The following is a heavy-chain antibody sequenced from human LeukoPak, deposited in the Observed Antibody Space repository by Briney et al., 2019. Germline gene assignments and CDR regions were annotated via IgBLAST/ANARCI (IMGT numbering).Heavy chain of an antibody. CDR2: IYYSGST. V-gene: IGHV4-59*01. CDR1: GGSISSYY. CDR3: ARRSMTARYFDL. Sequence: PSETLSLTCTVSGGSISSYYWSWIRQPPGKGLEWIGYIYYSGSTNYNPSLKSRVTISIDTSKNQFSLRLSSVTAADTAVYYCARRSMTARYFDLWGRGTLVTVSS. J-gene: IGHJ2*01.